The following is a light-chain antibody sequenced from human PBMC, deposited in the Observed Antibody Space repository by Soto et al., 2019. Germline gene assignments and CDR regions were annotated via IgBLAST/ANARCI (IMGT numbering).Light chain of an antibody. V-gene: IGLV2-8*01. CDR2: EVT. Sequence: QSALTQPPSASGSPGQAVTISCTGTSSDVGAYYSVSWYHQHPGKATKLMIYEVTKRPSGVPDRLSGSYYGSTASLTVAWLRAVDQAYYYCSSDACSYNLAVFGAGTKGTGL. J-gene: IGLJ1*01. CDR3: SSDACSYNLAV. CDR1: SSDVGAYYS.